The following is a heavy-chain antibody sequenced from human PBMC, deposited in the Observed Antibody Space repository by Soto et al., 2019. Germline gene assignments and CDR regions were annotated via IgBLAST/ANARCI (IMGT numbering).Heavy chain of an antibody. J-gene: IGHJ6*02. D-gene: IGHD4-17*01. V-gene: IGHV4-39*07. CDR2: IFYSGSN. Sequence: SETLSLTCTVSGGSISSSSYYWGWIRQPPGKGLEWIGSIFYSGSNNYNPSLKSRVTISVDTSKNQFSLKLNSVTAADTAVYYCARVNYGNYYYYYGMDVWGQGTTVTVSS. CDR3: ARVNYGNYYYYYGMDV. CDR1: GGSISSSSYY.